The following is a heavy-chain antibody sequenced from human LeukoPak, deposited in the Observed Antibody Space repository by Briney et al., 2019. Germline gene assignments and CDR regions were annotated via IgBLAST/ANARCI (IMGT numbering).Heavy chain of an antibody. J-gene: IGHJ4*02. CDR2: TYYRSKWYN. V-gene: IGHV6-1*01. CDR1: GDSVSSNSAA. CDR3: ARDQMDSSSSVHQPDERAFDY. Sequence: SQTLSLTCAISGDSVSSNSAAWNWIRQSPSRGLEWLGRTYYRSKWYNDYAVSVKSRITINPDTSKNQFSLQLNSVTPEDTAVYYCARDQMDSSSSVHQPDERAFDYWGQGTLVTVSS. D-gene: IGHD6-6*01.